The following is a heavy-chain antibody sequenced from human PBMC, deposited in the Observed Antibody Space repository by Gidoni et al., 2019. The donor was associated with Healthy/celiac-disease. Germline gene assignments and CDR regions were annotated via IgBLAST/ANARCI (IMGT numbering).Heavy chain of an antibody. J-gene: IGHJ4*02. Sequence: QVQLVQSGAEVKKPGSSVQVSCKASGGTFSSYTISWVRQAPGQGLEWMGRIIPILGIANDAQKFQGRVTITADKSTSTAYMELSSLRSEDTAVYYCATYSSSWPYYFDYWGQGTLVTVSS. V-gene: IGHV1-69*02. CDR1: GGTFSSYT. CDR3: ATYSSSWPYYFDY. CDR2: IIPILGIA. D-gene: IGHD6-13*01.